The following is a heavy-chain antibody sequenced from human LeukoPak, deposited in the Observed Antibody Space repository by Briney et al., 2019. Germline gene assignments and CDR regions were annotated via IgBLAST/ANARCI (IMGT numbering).Heavy chain of an antibody. CDR1: GFIFSDYG. CDR2: VWYDGTNR. CDR3: ARGGGSYDY. J-gene: IGHJ4*02. Sequence: GGSLRLSCAASGFIFSDYGMHWVRQTPGKGLEWVANVWYDGTNRDYADSVKGRVTISRDNSKNTLFLDMNSLRAEDTAVYYCARGGGSYDYCGQGTRVTVSS. V-gene: IGHV3-33*01. D-gene: IGHD3-16*01.